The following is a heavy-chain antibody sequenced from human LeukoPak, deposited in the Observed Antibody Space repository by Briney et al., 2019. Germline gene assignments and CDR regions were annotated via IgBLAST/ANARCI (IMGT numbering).Heavy chain of an antibody. CDR3: ARDLGDSGDYRIDAFDI. V-gene: IGHV3-7*01. CDR2: IKRDGSEM. D-gene: IGHD4-17*01. Sequence: GGSLRLSCVASRFTFSSYWMSWVRQAPGKGLEWVANIKRDGSEMYYVDSVKGRFTISRDNAKDSLFLQMNSLRVEDTAVYYCARDLGDSGDYRIDAFDIWGQGTMVTVS. J-gene: IGHJ3*02. CDR1: RFTFSSYW.